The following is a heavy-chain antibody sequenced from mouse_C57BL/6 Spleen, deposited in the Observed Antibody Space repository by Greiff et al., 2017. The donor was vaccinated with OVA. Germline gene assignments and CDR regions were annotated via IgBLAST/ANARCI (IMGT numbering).Heavy chain of an antibody. D-gene: IGHD3-2*02. Sequence: EVHLVESEGGLVQPGSSMKLSCTASGFTFSDYYMAWVRQVPEKGLEWVANINYDGSSTYYLDSLKSRFIISRDNAKNILYLQMSSLKSEDTATYYCARVRLDYAMDYWGQGTSVTVSS. CDR1: GFTFSDYY. CDR3: ARVRLDYAMDY. V-gene: IGHV5-16*01. CDR2: INYDGSST. J-gene: IGHJ4*01.